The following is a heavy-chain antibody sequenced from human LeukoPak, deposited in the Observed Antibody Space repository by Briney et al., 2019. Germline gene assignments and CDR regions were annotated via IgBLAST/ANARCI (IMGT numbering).Heavy chain of an antibody. D-gene: IGHD3-10*01. CDR1: GFTFSSYS. CDR2: ISSSSGYI. J-gene: IGHJ4*02. V-gene: IGHV3-21*01. CDR3: TPVPGVLWFGEHHFDY. Sequence: KSGGSLRVSCAASGFTFSSYSMSWVRQAPGKGLEWVSSISSSSGYIYYADSVKGRFTISRDNAKNSLYLQMNSLRAEDTAVYYCTPVPGVLWFGEHHFDYWGQGTLVTVSS.